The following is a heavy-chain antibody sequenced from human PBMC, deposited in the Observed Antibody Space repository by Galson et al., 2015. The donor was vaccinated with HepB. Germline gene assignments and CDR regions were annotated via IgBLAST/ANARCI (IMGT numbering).Heavy chain of an antibody. CDR2: IIPIFGTA. Sequence: SVKVSCKASGGTFSSYAISWVRQAPGQGLEWMGGIIPIFGTANYAQKFQGRVTITADESTSTASMELSSLRSEDTAMYYCARHGSGTLIAAAGHYYFDYWGQGTLVTVSS. CDR3: ARHGSGTLIAAAGHYYFDY. CDR1: GGTFSSYA. V-gene: IGHV1-69*13. D-gene: IGHD6-13*01. J-gene: IGHJ4*02.